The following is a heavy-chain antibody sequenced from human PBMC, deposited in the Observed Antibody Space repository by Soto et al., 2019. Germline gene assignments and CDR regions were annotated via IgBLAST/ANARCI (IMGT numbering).Heavy chain of an antibody. CDR3: PRHRTSVVPQAYCDV. Sequence: SETLSLTCTVTGDSISSRSYYWGWIRQPPGKGLEWIGSIYYSGSTYNNPSLRSRVSMSIDTSKDQFSLKLKSVTAADTALYFSPRHRTSVVPQAYCDVWGPASLVTVSS. CDR1: GDSISSRSYY. V-gene: IGHV4-39*01. CDR2: IYYSGST. D-gene: IGHD2-21*01. J-gene: IGHJ4*02.